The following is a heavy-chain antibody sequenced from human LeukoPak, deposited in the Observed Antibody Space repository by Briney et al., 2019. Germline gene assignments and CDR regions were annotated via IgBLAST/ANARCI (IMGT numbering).Heavy chain of an antibody. D-gene: IGHD3-10*01. V-gene: IGHV4-59*08. CDR1: GGSISSYY. J-gene: IGHJ4*02. CDR2: IYYSGST. CDR3: ARQGVRGVPDY. Sequence: TSETLSLTCTVSGGSISSYYWSWIRQPPGKGLEWIGYIYYSGSTNYSPSLKSRATISVDTSKNQFSLKLSSVTAADTAVYYCARQGVRGVPDYWGQGTLVTVSS.